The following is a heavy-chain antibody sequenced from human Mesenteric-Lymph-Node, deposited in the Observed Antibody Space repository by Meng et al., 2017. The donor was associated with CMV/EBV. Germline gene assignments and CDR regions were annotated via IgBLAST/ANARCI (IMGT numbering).Heavy chain of an antibody. CDR2: IYSGGST. J-gene: IGHJ6*02. Sequence: GESLKISCAASGFTVSSNYMSWVRQAPGKGLEWVSVIYSGGSTYYADSVKGRFTIPRDNSKNTLYLQMNSLRAEDTAVYYCARDTRGGLGYYYGMDVWGQGTTVTV. CDR3: ARDTRGGLGYYYGMDV. V-gene: IGHV3-66*02. CDR1: GFTVSSNY. D-gene: IGHD3-16*01.